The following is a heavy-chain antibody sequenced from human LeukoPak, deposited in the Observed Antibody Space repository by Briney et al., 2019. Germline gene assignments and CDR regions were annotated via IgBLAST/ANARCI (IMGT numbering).Heavy chain of an antibody. D-gene: IGHD3-10*01. CDR1: GYSFTISG. V-gene: IGHV1-18*01. Sequence: GASVKVSCKASGYSFTISGFTWVRQAPGQGLEWMGWTSAYTGNTNYAQKLQGRVTMTTVTSTTTAYMELRSLISDDTAVYYCARIYFGSGSFAFDIWGQGTMVTVSS. J-gene: IGHJ3*02. CDR2: TSAYTGNT. CDR3: ARIYFGSGSFAFDI.